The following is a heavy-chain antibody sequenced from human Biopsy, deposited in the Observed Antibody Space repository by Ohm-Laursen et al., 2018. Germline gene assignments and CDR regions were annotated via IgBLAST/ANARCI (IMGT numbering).Heavy chain of an antibody. CDR2: INPNSGDT. CDR1: GYPFCNYY. Sequence: GASVKVSCKASGYPFCNYYLFWVRQAPGQGLEWMGRINPNSGDTVFARNFQGRVTMTRDTAISTVYMDLRNLRPDDAAVYFCARMEQPHDYWGQGTLVTVSS. J-gene: IGHJ4*02. D-gene: IGHD6-13*01. CDR3: ARMEQPHDY. V-gene: IGHV1-2*06.